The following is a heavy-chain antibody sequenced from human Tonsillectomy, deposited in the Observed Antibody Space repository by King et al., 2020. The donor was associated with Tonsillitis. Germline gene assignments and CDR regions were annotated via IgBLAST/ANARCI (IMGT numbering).Heavy chain of an antibody. J-gene: IGHJ6*02. CDR3: ARDFTGMDV. V-gene: IGHV3-11*05. CDR1: GFTFSDYY. CDR2: ISGNSIYT. Sequence: VQLVESGGGLVEPGGSLRLSCAASGFTFSDYYMSWIRQAPGKGLEWASYISGNSIYTNFADSVKGRFTISRDNANNSLYLHMDSLRAEDTAVYYCARDFTGMDVWGQGTTVTVSS.